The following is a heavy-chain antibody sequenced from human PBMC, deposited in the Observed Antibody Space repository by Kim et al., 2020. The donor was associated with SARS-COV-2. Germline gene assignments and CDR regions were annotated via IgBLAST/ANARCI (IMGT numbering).Heavy chain of an antibody. Sequence: ASVKVSCKASGYTFTGYYMHWVRQAPGQGLEWMGWINPNSGGTNYAQKFQGRVTMTRDTSISTAYMELSRLRSDDTAVYYCETQGHGSSLVGVYWGQGTLVTVSS. J-gene: IGHJ4*02. V-gene: IGHV1-2*02. CDR2: INPNSGGT. CDR3: ETQGHGSSLVGVY. D-gene: IGHD2-2*01. CDR1: GYTFTGYY.